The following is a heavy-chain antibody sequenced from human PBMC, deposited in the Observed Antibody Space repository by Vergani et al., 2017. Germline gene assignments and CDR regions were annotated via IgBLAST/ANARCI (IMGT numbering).Heavy chain of an antibody. Sequence: EVQLLESGGGLVQPGGSLRLSCAASGFTFSSYAMSWVRQAPGKGLEWVSAISGSGGSTYYADSVKGRFTISRDNSKNTRYLQMNSLRAEDTAVYYCASRTYYYYYMDVWGKGTTVTVSS. CDR1: GFTFSSYA. V-gene: IGHV3-23*01. CDR2: ISGSGGST. CDR3: ASRTYYYYYMDV. J-gene: IGHJ6*03.